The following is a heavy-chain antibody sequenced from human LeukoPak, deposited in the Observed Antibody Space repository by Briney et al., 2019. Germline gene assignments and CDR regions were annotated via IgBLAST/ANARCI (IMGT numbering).Heavy chain of an antibody. CDR2: ISYDGSNK. D-gene: IGHD2-2*01. Sequence: GGSLRLSCAASGFTFSSYGMRWVRQAPGKGLEWVAVISYDGSNKYYADSVKGRFTISRDNSKNTLYLQMNSLRAEDTAVYYCAKDNLDCSSTSCYVYYYYGMDVWGQGTTVTVSS. V-gene: IGHV3-30*18. CDR3: AKDNLDCSSTSCYVYYYYGMDV. J-gene: IGHJ6*02. CDR1: GFTFSSYG.